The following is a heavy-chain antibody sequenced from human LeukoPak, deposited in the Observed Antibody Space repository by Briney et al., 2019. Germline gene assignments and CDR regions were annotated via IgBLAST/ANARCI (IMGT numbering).Heavy chain of an antibody. CDR1: GYTFTSYD. CDR2: MNHNSGNT. V-gene: IGHV1-8*01. Sequence: ASVNVSCKASGYTFTSYDINWVRQATGQGLEWMGWMNHNSGNTGYAQKFQGRVTMTRNTSISTAYMELSSLRSEDTAVYYCASTLTGYSSSWYLRNNWFDPWGQGTLVTVSS. CDR3: ASTLTGYSSSWYLRNNWFDP. D-gene: IGHD6-13*01. J-gene: IGHJ5*02.